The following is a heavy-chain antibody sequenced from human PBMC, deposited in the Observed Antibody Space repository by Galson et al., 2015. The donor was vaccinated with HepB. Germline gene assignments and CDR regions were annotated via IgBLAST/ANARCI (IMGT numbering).Heavy chain of an antibody. J-gene: IGHJ6*02. CDR2: ISGNASTM. CDR1: GFTFSSYS. D-gene: IGHD3-10*01. V-gene: IGHV3-48*02. Sequence: SLRLSCAASGFTFSSYSMNWVRQAPGKGLEWVSYISGNASTMYYADSVKGRFTISRDNAKNSLYLQMNSLRDEDTAVYYCARENSMVRGVISRKNYYYYGMDVWGQGTTVTVSS. CDR3: ARENSMVRGVISRKNYYYYGMDV.